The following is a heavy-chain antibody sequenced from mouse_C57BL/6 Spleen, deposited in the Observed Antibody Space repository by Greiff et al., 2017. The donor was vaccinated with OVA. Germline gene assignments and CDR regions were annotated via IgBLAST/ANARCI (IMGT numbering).Heavy chain of an antibody. J-gene: IGHJ3*01. CDR3: ARSLTTVVAPFAY. V-gene: IGHV1-55*01. Sequence: VKLQQPGAELVKPGASVKMSCKASGYTFTSYWITWVKQRPGQGLEWIGDIYPGSGSTNYNEKFKSKATLTVDASSSTAYMQLSSLTSEDSAVYYCARSLTTVVAPFAYWGQGTLVTVSA. CDR1: GYTFTSYW. CDR2: IYPGSGST. D-gene: IGHD1-1*01.